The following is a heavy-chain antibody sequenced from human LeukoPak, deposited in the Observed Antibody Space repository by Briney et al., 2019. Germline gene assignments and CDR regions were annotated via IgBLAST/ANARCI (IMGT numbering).Heavy chain of an antibody. D-gene: IGHD4-23*01. J-gene: IGHJ3*02. CDR3: ARRDFYGGNSLDAFDI. CDR1: GFTFSIYA. V-gene: IGHV3-30-3*01. Sequence: GGSLRLSCAASGFTFSIYAMHWVRQAPGKGLEWVAIISYDGTIKDYADSVKGRFTISRDNSKNTLYLQMNSLRAEDTAVYYCARRDFYGGNSLDAFDIWGQGKTVTVSS. CDR2: ISYDGTIK.